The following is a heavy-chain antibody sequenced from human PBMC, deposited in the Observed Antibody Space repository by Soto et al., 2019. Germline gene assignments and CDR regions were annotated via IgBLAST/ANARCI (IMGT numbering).Heavy chain of an antibody. CDR3: ARGAARRDVAFMGSWFDP. CDR1: GDSISSSGNH. J-gene: IGHJ5*02. Sequence: SETLSLTCTVSGDSISSSGNHWGWIRQPPGKGLEWIGNIYYSENTYYNPSLKSRVTISVDTSKNQSSLRLTSVTAADTAVYYCARGAARRDVAFMGSWFDPWGQGTLVTVSS. V-gene: IGHV4-39*01. D-gene: IGHD6-6*01. CDR2: IYYSENT.